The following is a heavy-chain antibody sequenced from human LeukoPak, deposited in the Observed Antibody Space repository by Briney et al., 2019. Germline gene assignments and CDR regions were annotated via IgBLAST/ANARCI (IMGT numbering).Heavy chain of an antibody. V-gene: IGHV4-34*01. CDR2: INHSGST. Sequence: SETLSLTCAVYGGSFSGYYWSWIRQPPGKGLEWIGEINHSGSTNYNPSLKSRVTISVDTSKNQFSLKLSSVTAADTAVYYCARGGQQLVRRGFDYWGQGTLVTVSS. CDR3: ARGGQQLVRRGFDY. J-gene: IGHJ4*02. CDR1: GGSFSGYY. D-gene: IGHD6-13*01.